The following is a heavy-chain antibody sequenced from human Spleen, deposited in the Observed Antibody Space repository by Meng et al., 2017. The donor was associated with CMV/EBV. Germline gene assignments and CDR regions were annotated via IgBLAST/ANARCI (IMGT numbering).Heavy chain of an antibody. D-gene: IGHD6-19*01. Sequence: CSRYDFRWVRQPAGKGLGWCSAISDTGDTYYPDSVNSRFAISRENAKNSLYLQMLSLAAVDAAVYYCFGWNPRRGFTCEDSKGWFDPWGQGTLVTVSS. CDR1: CSRYD. V-gene: IGHV3-13*01. CDR2: ISDTGDT. CDR3: FGWNPRRGFTCEDSKGWFDP. J-gene: IGHJ5*02.